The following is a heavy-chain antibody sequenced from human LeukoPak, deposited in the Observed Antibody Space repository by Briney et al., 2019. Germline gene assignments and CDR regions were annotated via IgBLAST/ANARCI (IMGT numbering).Heavy chain of an antibody. CDR2: IYYSGST. D-gene: IGHD5-24*01. CDR1: GGSISSSRYY. J-gene: IGHJ4*02. V-gene: IGHV4-39*01. CDR3: AKRDGYSLIDY. Sequence: PSETLSLTCTVSGGSISSSRYYWGWIRQPPGKGLEWIGSIYYSGSTYYNPSLKSRVTISVDTSKNQFSLKLSSVTAADTAVYYCAKRDGYSLIDYWGQGTLVTVSS.